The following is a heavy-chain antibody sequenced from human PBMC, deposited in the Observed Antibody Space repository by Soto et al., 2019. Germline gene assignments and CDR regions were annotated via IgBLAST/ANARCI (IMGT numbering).Heavy chain of an antibody. D-gene: IGHD1-1*01. CDR3: ARLGGISLRTTGTIYDY. V-gene: IGHV1-46*01. Sequence: ASVKVSCKASGYTFTSYYMHWVRQAPGQGLEWMGIINPSGGSTSYAQKFQGRVTMTRDTSTSTVYMELSSLRSEDTAVYYCARLGGISLRTTGTIYDYWGQGTLVTVSS. J-gene: IGHJ4*02. CDR2: INPSGGST. CDR1: GYTFTSYY.